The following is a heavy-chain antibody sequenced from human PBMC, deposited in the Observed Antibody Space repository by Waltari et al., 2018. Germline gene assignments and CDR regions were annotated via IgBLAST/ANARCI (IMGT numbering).Heavy chain of an antibody. V-gene: IGHV1-2*02. J-gene: IGHJ4*02. CDR1: GYTFTGYY. Sequence: QVQLVQSGAEVKKPGASVKVSCKASGYTFTGYYMHWVRQAPGQGLEWMGWINPNSGGTNYAQKFQGRVTMTRDTSINTAYMELSRLRSDDTAVYYCARVPPYYDSSGYYSPHFDYWGQGTLVTVSS. CDR3: ARVPPYYDSSGYYSPHFDY. D-gene: IGHD3-22*01. CDR2: INPNSGGT.